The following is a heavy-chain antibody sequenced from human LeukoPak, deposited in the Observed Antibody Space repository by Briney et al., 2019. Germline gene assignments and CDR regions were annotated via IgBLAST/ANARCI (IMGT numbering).Heavy chain of an antibody. CDR3: ARFSSGWYYPGGFDP. V-gene: IGHV4-59*01. Sequence: SETLSLTCTVSGGSISSYYWSWIRQPPGKGLEWIGYIYYSGSTNYNPAPKSRVTISVDTSKNQFSLKLSSVTAADTAVYYCARFSSGWYYPGGFDPWGQGTLVTVSS. CDR1: GGSISSYY. CDR2: IYYSGST. J-gene: IGHJ5*02. D-gene: IGHD6-19*01.